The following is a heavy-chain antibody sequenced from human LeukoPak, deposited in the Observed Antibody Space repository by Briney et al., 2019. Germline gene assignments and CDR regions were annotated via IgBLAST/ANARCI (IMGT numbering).Heavy chain of an antibody. D-gene: IGHD3-10*01. CDR1: GYTFTSYD. V-gene: IGHV1-46*01. CDR3: ARNLYSGTSLPHSYYYQMAV. J-gene: IGHJ6*03. CDR2: INPSGGGT. Sequence: GASGRVSCKASGYTFTSYDMHWGRQAPGQGLEWMGIINPSGGGTSYAQKFHRRVTMTRDTSISTVYIELRSLTSDDTAVYFCARNLYSGTSLPHSYYYQMAVWGTGTTVTVSS.